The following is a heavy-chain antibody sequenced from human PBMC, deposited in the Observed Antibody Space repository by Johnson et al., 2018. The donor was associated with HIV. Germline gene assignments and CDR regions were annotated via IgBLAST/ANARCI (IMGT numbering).Heavy chain of an antibody. D-gene: IGHD3-10*01. Sequence: QVQLVESGGGVVQPGRSLRLSCAASGFTFSSYAMHWVRQAPGKGLEWVAVISYDGSNKYYADSVKGRFTISRDNSQNTLYLQMNSLRAEDTAVYYCARGLRHYYYGSGSYPGVDAFDIWGQGTMVTVSS. CDR2: ISYDGSNK. CDR3: ARGLRHYYYGSGSYPGVDAFDI. J-gene: IGHJ3*02. CDR1: GFTFSSYA. V-gene: IGHV3-30*04.